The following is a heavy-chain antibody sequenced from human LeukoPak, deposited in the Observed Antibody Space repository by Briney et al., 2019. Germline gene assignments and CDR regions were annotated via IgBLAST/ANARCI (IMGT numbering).Heavy chain of an antibody. V-gene: IGHV3-9*01. D-gene: IGHD3-22*01. CDR2: ITWNRDNI. J-gene: IGHJ6*02. CDR3: AKDLSSAITSALVLDV. Sequence: GGSLGLSGTVSGFTFDVFAIHWARPPPGKGLDWAPGITWNRDNIGYGDSVKGRFTISRDNVKNVLYLQMNSLRPEDTALYYCAKDLSSAITSALVLDVWGQGTTV. CDR1: GFTFDVFA.